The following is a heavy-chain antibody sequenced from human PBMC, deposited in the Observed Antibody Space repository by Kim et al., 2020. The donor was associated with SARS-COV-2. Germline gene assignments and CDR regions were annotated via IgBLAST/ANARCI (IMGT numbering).Heavy chain of an antibody. D-gene: IGHD4-17*01. V-gene: IGHV3-53*01. CDR2: T. CDR3: ARGPSYGDFDS. Sequence: TYYAASVKGRLTISRDNSKNTLYLQMNSLRAEDTAVYYCARGPSYGDFDSWGQGTLVTVSS. J-gene: IGHJ5*01.